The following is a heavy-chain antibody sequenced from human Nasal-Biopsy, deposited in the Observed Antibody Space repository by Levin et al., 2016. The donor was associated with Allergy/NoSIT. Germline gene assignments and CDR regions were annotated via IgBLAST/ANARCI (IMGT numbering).Heavy chain of an antibody. CDR1: GDSMNDYY. CDR2: IDASGNT. CDR3: ATEASWNGVIWYFDI. J-gene: IGHJ2*01. V-gene: IGHV4-4*07. Sequence: SETLSLTCTVSGDSMNDYYWSWIRQPAGKGLEWIGRIDASGNTNYNPSLKSRVTMSLDTSKKQFSLKLTSVTAADTAMYYCATEASWNGVIWYFDIWGRGTLVTVSS. D-gene: IGHD3-10*01.